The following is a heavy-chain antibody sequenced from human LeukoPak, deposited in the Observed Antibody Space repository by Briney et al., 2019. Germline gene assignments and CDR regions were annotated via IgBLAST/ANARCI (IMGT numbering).Heavy chain of an antibody. V-gene: IGHV3-30-3*01. CDR2: ISYDGSNK. Sequence: PGGSLRLSCAASGFTFSSYAMHWVRQAPGKGLEWVAVISYDGSNKYYADSVKGRFTISRDNSKNTLYLQMNSLRAEDTVVYYCARDFGPDGGNAFDIWGQGTMVTVSS. D-gene: IGHD3-3*01. CDR1: GFTFSSYA. J-gene: IGHJ3*02. CDR3: ARDFGPDGGNAFDI.